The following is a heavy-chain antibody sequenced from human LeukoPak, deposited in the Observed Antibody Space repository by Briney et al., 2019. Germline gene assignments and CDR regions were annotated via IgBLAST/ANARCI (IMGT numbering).Heavy chain of an antibody. CDR3: ARGGVDCSSTSCYIWFDP. CDR2: IYTSGST. V-gene: IGHV4-4*07. J-gene: IGHJ5*02. Sequence: PSETLPLTCTVSGGSISSYYWSWIRQPAGKGLEWIGRIYTSGSTNYNPSLKSRVTMSVDTSKNQFSLKLSSVTAADTAVYYCARGGVDCSSTSCYIWFDPWGQGTLVTVSS. CDR1: GGSISSYY. D-gene: IGHD2-2*02.